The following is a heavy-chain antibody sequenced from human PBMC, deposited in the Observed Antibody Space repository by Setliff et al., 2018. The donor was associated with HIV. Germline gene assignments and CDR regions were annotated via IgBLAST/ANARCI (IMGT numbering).Heavy chain of an antibody. Sequence: PSETLSLSCAASGFTFSSYAMSWVRQAPERGLEWVSAISGSGGNTYYADSVKGRFTISRDNSKNTLYLQMNSLRAEDTAVYYCAKEVLEIAVAASWGQGTLVTVSS. V-gene: IGHV3-23*01. CDR3: AKEVLEIAVAAS. J-gene: IGHJ4*02. D-gene: IGHD6-19*01. CDR2: ISGSGGNT. CDR1: GFTFSSYA.